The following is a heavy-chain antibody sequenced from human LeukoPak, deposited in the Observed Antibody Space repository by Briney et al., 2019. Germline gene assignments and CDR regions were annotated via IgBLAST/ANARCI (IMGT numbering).Heavy chain of an antibody. Sequence: ASVKVSCKAFGYTFTSNYMHWVRQAPGQGPEWMGVISPSGGSTTYAQKFQGRVTLTRDMSTSTDYLELSSLRSEDTAVYYCAREATNDAFDIWGQGTMVTVSS. D-gene: IGHD5-24*01. CDR3: AREATNDAFDI. CDR1: GYTFTSNY. CDR2: ISPSGGST. J-gene: IGHJ3*02. V-gene: IGHV1-46*01.